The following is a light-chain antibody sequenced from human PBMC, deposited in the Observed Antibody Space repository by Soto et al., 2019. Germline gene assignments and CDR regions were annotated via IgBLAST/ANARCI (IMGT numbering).Light chain of an antibody. Sequence: DIVMTQSPDSLAVSLGERATINCKSSQSVLYSSNNKNYLAWYQQKPGQPPKLLIYWASTRESGVPDRVSGSGSGTDVTLTLSSLQAEYVAVYYCQQYYSTPQFGQGTKVELK. CDR1: QSVLYSSNNKNY. CDR3: QQYYSTPQ. V-gene: IGKV4-1*01. CDR2: WAS. J-gene: IGKJ1*01.